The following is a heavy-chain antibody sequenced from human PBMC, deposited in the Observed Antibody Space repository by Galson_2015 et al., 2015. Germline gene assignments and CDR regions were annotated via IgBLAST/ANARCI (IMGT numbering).Heavy chain of an antibody. J-gene: IGHJ4*02. Sequence: SLRLSCAVSGFTFSDFWMNWVRQAPGKGLEWVASINQYGSEIHYVDSVKGRVTISRDNAKSSLFLQMNSLRAEDTAVYYCVRDGESGGNDVDCWGQGTLLTVSS. D-gene: IGHD1-1*01. CDR1: GFTFSDFW. CDR3: VRDGESGGNDVDC. V-gene: IGHV3-7*05. CDR2: INQYGSEI.